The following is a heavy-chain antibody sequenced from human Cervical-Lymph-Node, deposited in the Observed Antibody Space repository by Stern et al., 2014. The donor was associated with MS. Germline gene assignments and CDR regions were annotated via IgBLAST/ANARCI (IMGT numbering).Heavy chain of an antibody. V-gene: IGHV1-69*01. CDR2: IIPIFGTA. D-gene: IGHD6-19*01. CDR3: ARAAYSSGWYKSDY. Sequence: VQLVESGAEVKKPGASGKVACKASGGTFRSYAISWVRQAPGQGLEWMGGIIPIFGTANYAQKFQGRVTITADESTSTAYMELSSLRSEDTAVYYCARAAYSSGWYKSDYWGQGTLVTVSS. CDR1: GGTFRSYA. J-gene: IGHJ4*02.